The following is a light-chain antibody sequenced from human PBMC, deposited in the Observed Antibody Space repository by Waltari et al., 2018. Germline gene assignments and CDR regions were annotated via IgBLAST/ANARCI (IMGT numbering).Light chain of an antibody. CDR1: SSDVGGYNY. V-gene: IGLV2-14*03. Sequence: QSALTQPASVSGSPGQSITISCTGTSSDVGGYNYVSWYQQHPGQAHKLLIYDVSNRPSVLSNRFSGSKSGNTASRTISGLQAEDEADYYCSAYTSSNTWVFGGGTKLTVL. CDR2: DVS. CDR3: SAYTSSNTWV. J-gene: IGLJ3*02.